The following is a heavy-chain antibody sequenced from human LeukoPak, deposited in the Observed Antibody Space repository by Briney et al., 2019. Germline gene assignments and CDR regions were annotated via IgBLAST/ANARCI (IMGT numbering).Heavy chain of an antibody. V-gene: IGHV3-74*01. Sequence: GGSLRLSCAASGFSFTNYWMHWVRQAPGKGLVWVSHINSDGSATRYADSVKGRFTISRDNAKNTLDLQMNSLRAEDTAVYYCARRSSGSPPYYFDYWGQGTLVTVSS. D-gene: IGHD1-26*01. CDR2: INSDGSAT. CDR3: ARRSSGSPPYYFDY. J-gene: IGHJ4*02. CDR1: GFSFTNYW.